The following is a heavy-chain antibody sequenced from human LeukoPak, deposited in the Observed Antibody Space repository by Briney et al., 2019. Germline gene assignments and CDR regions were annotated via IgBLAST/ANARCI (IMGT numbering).Heavy chain of an antibody. J-gene: IGHJ4*02. V-gene: IGHV3-9*01. CDR1: GFTFDDYA. Sequence: PGRALRLSCAASGFTFDDYAMHWVRQAPGKGLEWVSGIGWNSANTGYADSVKGRFTISRDNAKNSLYLQMSSLRTADTALYYCAKTRSFLPVGVDFDYWGPGTLVTVSS. CDR3: AKTRSFLPVGVDFDY. CDR2: IGWNSANT. D-gene: IGHD2-21*01.